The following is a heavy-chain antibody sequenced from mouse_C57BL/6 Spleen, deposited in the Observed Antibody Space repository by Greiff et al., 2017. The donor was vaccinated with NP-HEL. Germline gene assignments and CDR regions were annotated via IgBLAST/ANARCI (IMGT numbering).Heavy chain of an antibody. D-gene: IGHD1-1*01. V-gene: IGHV1-69*01. CDR2: IDPSDSYT. Sequence: VQLKQPGAELVMPGASVKLSCKASGYTFTSYWMHWVKQRPGQGLEWIGEIDPSDSYTNYNQKFKGKSTLTVDKSSSTAYMQLSSLTSEDSAVYYCARKRYYYGSLWYFDVWGTGTTVTVSS. CDR3: ARKRYYYGSLWYFDV. CDR1: GYTFTSYW. J-gene: IGHJ1*03.